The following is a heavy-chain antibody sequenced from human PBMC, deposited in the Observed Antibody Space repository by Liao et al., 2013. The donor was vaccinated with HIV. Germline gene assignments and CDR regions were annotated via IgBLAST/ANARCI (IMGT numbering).Heavy chain of an antibody. V-gene: IGHV4-61*02. CDR3: ARVVDMATGLYFFDY. J-gene: IGHJ4*02. D-gene: IGHD5-24*01. Sequence: QVQLQESGPGLVKPSQTLSLTCTVSGGSISSGSYYWSWIRQPAGKGLEWIGRIYTSGITNYNPSLKSRVTISVDTSKNQFSLKLGSVTAADTAVYYCARVVDMATGLYFFDYWGQGTLVTVSS. CDR2: IYTSGIT. CDR1: GGSISSGSYY.